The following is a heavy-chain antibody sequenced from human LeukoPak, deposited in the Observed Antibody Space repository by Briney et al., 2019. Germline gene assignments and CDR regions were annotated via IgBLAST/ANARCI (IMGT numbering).Heavy chain of an antibody. CDR3: ARDLRIAVAGNYYYYGMDV. V-gene: IGHV3-64D*06. CDR2: ICSNGGST. Sequence: GGALRLSSSASRLPFSRYAMHLGRQAPGKGLEYFLTICSNGGSTYYADSVKGRFTISRDNSKNTLYLQMSSLRAEDTAVYYCARDLRIAVAGNYYYYGMDVWGQGTTVTVSS. CDR1: RLPFSRYA. J-gene: IGHJ6*02. D-gene: IGHD6-19*01.